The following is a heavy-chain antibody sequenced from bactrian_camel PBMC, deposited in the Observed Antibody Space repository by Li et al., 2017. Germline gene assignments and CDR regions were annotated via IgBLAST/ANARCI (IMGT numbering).Heavy chain of an antibody. Sequence: DVQLVESGGGLVRPGGSLRLSCAAGYSYSVNCITWFRRAPGKEREGVAACRTTTGATYIDASVAGRFTISQDNAGAKHTVWLQMNSLKPEDTGMYYCVAGRGGNGMTALQALASSGDWGQGTQVTVS. D-gene: IGHD3*01. J-gene: IGHJ4*01. CDR1: GYSYSVNC. CDR2: CRTTTGAT. CDR3: VAGRGGNGMTALQALASSGD. V-gene: IGHV3S40*01.